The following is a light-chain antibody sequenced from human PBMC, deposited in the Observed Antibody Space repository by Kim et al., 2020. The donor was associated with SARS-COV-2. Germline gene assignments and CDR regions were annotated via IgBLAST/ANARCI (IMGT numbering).Light chain of an antibody. CDR2: RDS. J-gene: IGLJ2*01. CDR3: QVWDSNTVV. CDR1: NIGDKN. V-gene: IGLV3-9*01. Sequence: VALGQTANITWGGNNIGDKNVHWYQQKTGQAPVLAMYRDSIRPSGIPERFSGSNAGNTATLTISRAQAGDEADYYCQVWDSNTVVFGGGTQLTVL.